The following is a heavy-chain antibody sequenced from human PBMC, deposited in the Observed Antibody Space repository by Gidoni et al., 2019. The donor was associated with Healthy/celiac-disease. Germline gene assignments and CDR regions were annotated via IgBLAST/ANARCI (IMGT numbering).Heavy chain of an antibody. CDR1: GGSISSSSYS. D-gene: IGHD6-19*01. CDR2: IYYSGST. V-gene: IGHV4-39*01. Sequence: QLQLQESGPGLVKLSETLSLTCTVSGGSISSSSYSWGWIRQPPGKGLEWVGSIYYSGSTYYNPSLKSRVTISVDTSKNQFSLKVSSVTAADTAVYYCARGEAEAVAGTVTQYYYYYHMDVWGQGTTVTVSS. J-gene: IGHJ6*02. CDR3: ARGEAEAVAGTVTQYYYYYHMDV.